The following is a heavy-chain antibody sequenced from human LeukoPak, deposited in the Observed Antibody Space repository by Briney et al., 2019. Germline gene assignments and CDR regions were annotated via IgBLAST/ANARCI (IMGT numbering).Heavy chain of an antibody. J-gene: IGHJ6*03. V-gene: IGHV4-61*05. Sequence: SETLSLTCTVSGGSISSSSYYWGWIRQHPGKGLEWIGRIYTSGSTNYNPSLKSRVTMSVDTSKNQFSLKLSSVTAADTAVYYCARLYPHNDYYYYMDVWGKGTTVTVSS. CDR1: GGSISSSSYY. D-gene: IGHD2-8*01. CDR2: IYTSGST. CDR3: ARLYPHNDYYYYMDV.